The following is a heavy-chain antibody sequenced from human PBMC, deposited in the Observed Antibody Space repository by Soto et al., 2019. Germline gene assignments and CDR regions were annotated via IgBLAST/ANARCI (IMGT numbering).Heavy chain of an antibody. V-gene: IGHV1-69*13. D-gene: IGHD3-22*01. CDR1: GGTFSSYA. CDR2: IIPIFGTA. CDR3: ASWAGYYYDSSGYYLDAFDI. J-gene: IGHJ3*02. Sequence: GASVKVSFKASGGTFSSYAISWVRQAPGQGLEWMGGIIPIFGTANYAQKFQGRVTITADESTSTAYMELSSLRSEDTAVYYCASWAGYYYDSSGYYLDAFDIWGQGTMVTVSS.